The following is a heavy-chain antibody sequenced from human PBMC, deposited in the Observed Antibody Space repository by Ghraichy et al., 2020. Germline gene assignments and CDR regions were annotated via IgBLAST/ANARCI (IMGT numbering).Heavy chain of an antibody. D-gene: IGHD2-2*01. CDR2: INHSGST. V-gene: IGHV4-34*01. Sequence: SDTLSLTCAVYGGSFSGYYWSWIRQPPGKGLEWIGEINHSGSTNYNPSLKSRVTISVDTSKNQFSLKLSSVTAADTAVYYCARATPPPLPAAMGEGYYFDYWGQGTLVTVSS. CDR3: ARATPPPLPAAMGEGYYFDY. J-gene: IGHJ4*02. CDR1: GGSFSGYY.